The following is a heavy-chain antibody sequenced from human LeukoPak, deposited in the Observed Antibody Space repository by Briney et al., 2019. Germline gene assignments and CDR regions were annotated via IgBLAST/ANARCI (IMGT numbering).Heavy chain of an antibody. Sequence: SETLSLTCTVSGGSISSSSYYWGWVRQPPGKGLEWIGCIYYSGSTYYNPSLKSRVTISVDTSKNQFSLKLSSVPAADTAVYYCARHHGSERFDYWGQGTLVTVSS. J-gene: IGHJ4*02. CDR3: ARHHGSERFDY. D-gene: IGHD3-10*01. CDR1: GGSISSSSYY. V-gene: IGHV4-39*01. CDR2: IYYSGST.